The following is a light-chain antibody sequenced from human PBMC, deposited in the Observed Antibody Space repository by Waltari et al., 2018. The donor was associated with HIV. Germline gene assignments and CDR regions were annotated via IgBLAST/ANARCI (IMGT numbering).Light chain of an antibody. V-gene: IGKV1-17*01. CDR3: LQHNAFPRT. CDR2: STS. Sequence: DIQMTQSPSSLSASVGDRLTITCRASQAIKSDLGWYQQKPGRAPTRLIYSTSTLHTGVPARFRGSGSGRVFALSIDGLLPEDIGSYFCLQHNAFPRTFGQGTKIEI. CDR1: QAIKSD. J-gene: IGKJ1*01.